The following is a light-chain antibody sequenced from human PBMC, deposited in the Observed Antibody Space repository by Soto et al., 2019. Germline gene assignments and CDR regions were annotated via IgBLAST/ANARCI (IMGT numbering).Light chain of an antibody. J-gene: IGLJ2*01. Sequence: QSVLTQSPSVSAAPGQKVTISCSGSSSNIGNNYVSWYQQLPGTAPKLLIYDNNKRPSGIPDRFSGSKSGTSATLGITGLQTGDEADYYCGTWNSSLTAGVFGGGTKLTVL. CDR3: GTWNSSLTAGV. CDR2: DNN. V-gene: IGLV1-51*01. CDR1: SSNIGNNY.